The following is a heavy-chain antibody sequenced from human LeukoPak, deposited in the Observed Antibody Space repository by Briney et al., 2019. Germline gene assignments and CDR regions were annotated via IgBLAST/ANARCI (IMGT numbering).Heavy chain of an antibody. J-gene: IGHJ4*02. D-gene: IGHD5-12*01. V-gene: IGHV3-9*01. CDR2: ISWNSGST. Sequence: GGSLRLSCAASGFTFDDYAMHWVRQAPGKGLEWVSGISWNSGSTGYADSVKGRFTISRDNAKNSLYLQMNSLRAEDTAVYYCAIYNRDIVATIPAPFDYWGQGTLVTVSS. CDR1: GFTFDDYA. CDR3: AIYNRDIVATIPAPFDY.